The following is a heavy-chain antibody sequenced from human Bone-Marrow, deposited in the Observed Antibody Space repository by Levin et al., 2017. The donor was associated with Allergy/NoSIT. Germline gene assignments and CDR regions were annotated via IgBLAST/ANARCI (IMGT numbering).Heavy chain of an antibody. J-gene: IGHJ6*02. CDR1: GFAFTTYS. D-gene: IGHD5-18*01. V-gene: IGHV5-51*01. Sequence: GGSLRLSCKVFGFAFTTYSIGWVRQMPGKGLEWMGIISPGNSETLYSPSFQGQVTISVDKSTRTAYLQWISLTTSDSATYFCARLDGYTEPSVFIYGLDVWGQGTTVIVSS. CDR2: ISPGNSET. CDR3: ARLDGYTEPSVFIYGLDV.